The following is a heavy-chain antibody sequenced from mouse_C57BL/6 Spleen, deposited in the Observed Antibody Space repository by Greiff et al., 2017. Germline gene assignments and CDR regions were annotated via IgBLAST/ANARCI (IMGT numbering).Heavy chain of an antibody. J-gene: IGHJ4*01. D-gene: IGHD2-4*01. CDR2: ISDGGSYT. V-gene: IGHV5-4*01. Sequence: EVKLMESGGGLVKPGGSLKLSCAASGFTFSSYAMSWVRQTPEKRLEWVATISDGGSYTYYPDNVKGRFTISRDNAKNNLYLQMSHLKSEDTAMYYCARDDYDYDGYAMDYWGQGTSVTVSS. CDR1: GFTFSSYA. CDR3: ARDDYDYDGYAMDY.